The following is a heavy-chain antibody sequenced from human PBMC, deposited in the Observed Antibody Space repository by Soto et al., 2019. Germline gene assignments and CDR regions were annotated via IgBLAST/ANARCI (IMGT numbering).Heavy chain of an antibody. Sequence: GGSLRLSCADSGLSFSSYGMHWVRQAPGEGLEWVAVISYDGSNKNYLDSVEGRFTISRDNSKNTLYLQMNSLRAEDTAVYYCAKSSTVVNFDYWGQGTLVTVSS. D-gene: IGHD3-22*01. CDR1: GLSFSSYG. CDR2: ISYDGSNK. J-gene: IGHJ4*02. CDR3: AKSSTVVNFDY. V-gene: IGHV3-30*18.